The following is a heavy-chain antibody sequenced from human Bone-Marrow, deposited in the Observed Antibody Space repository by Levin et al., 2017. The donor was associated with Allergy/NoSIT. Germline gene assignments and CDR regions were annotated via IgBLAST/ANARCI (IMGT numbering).Heavy chain of an antibody. CDR1: GFSLTNGGVA. Sequence: NVSGPTLVKPTETLTLTCSFSGFSLTNGGVAVGWVRQPPGKALEWLALIYGDGDKFFGPSLRSGPAITKDAPKNQGGLTMANMDPVDTATYYCTHRAYNVAGGWPPAPFWGQGIRVTVSS. J-gene: IGHJ4*02. CDR3: THRAYNVAGGWPPAPF. D-gene: IGHD6-19*01. CDR2: IYGDGDK. V-gene: IGHV2-5*05.